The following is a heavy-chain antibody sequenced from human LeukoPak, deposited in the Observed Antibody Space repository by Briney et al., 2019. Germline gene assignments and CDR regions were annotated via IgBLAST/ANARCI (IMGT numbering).Heavy chain of an antibody. J-gene: IGHJ3*02. CDR3: ARAWGYCSSTSCYTDAFDI. V-gene: IGHV4-39*01. Sequence: PSETLSLTCTVSGGSISSYYWSWIRQPPGKGLEWIGSIYYSGSTYYNPSLKSRVTISVDTSKNQFSLKLSSVTAADTAVYYCARAWGYCSSTSCYTDAFDIWGQGTMVTVSS. CDR1: GGSISSYY. CDR2: IYYSGST. D-gene: IGHD2-2*02.